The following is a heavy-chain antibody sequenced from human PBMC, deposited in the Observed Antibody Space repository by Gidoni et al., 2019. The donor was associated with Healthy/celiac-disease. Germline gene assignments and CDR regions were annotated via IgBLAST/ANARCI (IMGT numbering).Heavy chain of an antibody. CDR1: GFTFSSYA. J-gene: IGHJ4*02. V-gene: IGHV3-23*01. D-gene: IGHD3-10*01. Sequence: EVQLLESGGGLVPPGGSLCLSRAGPGFTFSSYAMSWVRQAPGKGLEWVSAISGSGGSTYYADSVKGRFTISRDNSKNTLYLQMNSLRAEDTAVYYCAKTRRDEGSHGYWGQGTLVTVSS. CDR2: ISGSGGST. CDR3: AKTRRDEGSHGY.